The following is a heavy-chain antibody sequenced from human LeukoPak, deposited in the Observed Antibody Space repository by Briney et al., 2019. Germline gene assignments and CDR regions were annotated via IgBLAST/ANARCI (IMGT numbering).Heavy chain of an antibody. CDR2: ISHDGGTK. CDR1: GFSFSNFA. J-gene: IGHJ4*02. CDR3: ARARGRWHLLPLDF. V-gene: IGHV3-30*04. Sequence: GGSLRLSCAASGFSFSNFAIHWVRQAPSKELEWLAVISHDGGTKHYADSVKGRFTISRDNSNNSLSLQMNSLSAEDTAVYYCARARGRWHLLPLDFWGQGTLVTVSS. D-gene: IGHD1-26*01.